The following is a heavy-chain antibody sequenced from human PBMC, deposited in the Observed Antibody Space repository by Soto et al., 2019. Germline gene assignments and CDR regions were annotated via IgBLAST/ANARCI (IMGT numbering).Heavy chain of an antibody. D-gene: IGHD3-9*01. CDR1: GASFIGYY. CDR3: ARGHLVRYFDWLPSWGMDV. V-gene: IGHV4-34*01. Sequence: SETLSLTCAVYGASFIGYYWSWIRQPPGKGLEWIGEINHSGSTNYNPSLKSRVTISVDTSKNQFSLKLSSVTAADTAVYYCARGHLVRYFDWLPSWGMDVWGQGTTVT. CDR2: INHSGST. J-gene: IGHJ6*02.